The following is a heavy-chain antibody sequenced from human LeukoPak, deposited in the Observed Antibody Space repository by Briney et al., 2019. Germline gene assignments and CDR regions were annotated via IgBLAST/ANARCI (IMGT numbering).Heavy chain of an antibody. CDR3: ATNSRRPHQYYMDV. CDR2: ISGSGGST. J-gene: IGHJ6*03. V-gene: IGHV3-23*01. CDR1: GFTFSSYG. D-gene: IGHD1-14*01. Sequence: GGSLRLSCAASGFTFSSYGMSWVRQAPGKGLEWVSGISGSGGSTYYADSVKGRFTISRDNSKNTLYLQMTSLRVEDTAVYYCATNSRRPHQYYMDVWGKGTTVTVSS.